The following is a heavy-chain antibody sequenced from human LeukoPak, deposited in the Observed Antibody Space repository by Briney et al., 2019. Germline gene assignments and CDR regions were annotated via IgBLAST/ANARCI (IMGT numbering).Heavy chain of an antibody. V-gene: IGHV3-48*01. J-gene: IGHJ3*02. D-gene: IGHD3/OR15-3a*01. CDR3: ARAPWTDDAFDI. Sequence: GGSLRLSCAASGFTFSSYSMNWVRQTPGKGLEWVSYITSSSSSIYYADSVKGRFTISRDNAKNSLYLQMNSLRAEDTAVYYCARAPWTDDAFDIWGQGTMVTVSS. CDR1: GFTFSSYS. CDR2: ITSSSSSI.